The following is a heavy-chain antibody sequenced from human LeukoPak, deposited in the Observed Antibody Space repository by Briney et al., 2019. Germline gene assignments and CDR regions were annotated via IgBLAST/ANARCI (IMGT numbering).Heavy chain of an antibody. Sequence: PGGSLRLSCAASGFTFSSNYMSWVRQAPGKGLEWVSVIYSGGSTYYADSVKGRFTISRDNSKNTLYLQMNSLRAEDTAVYYCARNVVARRALYFDYWGQGTLVTVSS. D-gene: IGHD2-2*01. CDR1: GFTFSSNY. CDR2: IYSGGST. CDR3: ARNVVARRALYFDY. J-gene: IGHJ4*02. V-gene: IGHV3-53*01.